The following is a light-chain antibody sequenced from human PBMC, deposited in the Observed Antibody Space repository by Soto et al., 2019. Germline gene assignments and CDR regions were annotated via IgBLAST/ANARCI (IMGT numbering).Light chain of an antibody. Sequence: DIQMTNTRSTLSAAGEDSISSSCRAGQSISTWLAWYQQKPGQAPKLLISAASNLESGVPSRFSGSGSGTEFTFTCSGLQPDDFATYYWQQYNTYSWTFGQGTKVDIK. CDR1: QSISTW. CDR3: QQYNTYSWT. J-gene: IGKJ1*01. CDR2: AAS. V-gene: IGKV1-5*01.